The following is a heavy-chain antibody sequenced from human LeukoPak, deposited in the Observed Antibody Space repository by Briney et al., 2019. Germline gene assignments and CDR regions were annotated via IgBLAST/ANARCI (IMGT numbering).Heavy chain of an antibody. CDR3: ARDWNRYAY. J-gene: IGHJ4*02. CDR2: INHSGST. Sequence: SETLSLTCAVYDGSFNDYFWSWVRQPPGKGLEWIGEINHSGSTNYNPSLKRRVSLSLDTSKSQFSLYMDSVTAADTAVYYCARDWNRYAYWGQGTLVTVSS. CDR1: DGSFNDYF. D-gene: IGHD1-1*01. V-gene: IGHV4-34*01.